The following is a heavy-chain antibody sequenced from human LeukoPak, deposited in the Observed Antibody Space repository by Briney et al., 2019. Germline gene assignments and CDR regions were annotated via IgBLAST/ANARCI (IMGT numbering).Heavy chain of an antibody. CDR3: ARGSGYGSGSYYMGGYYFDY. J-gene: IGHJ4*02. Sequence: SETLSLTCAVYGGSFSGYYWSWIRQPPGKGLERIGEINHSGSTNYNPSLKSRVTISVDTSKNQFSLKLSSVTAADTAVYYCARGSGYGSGSYYMGGYYFDYWGQGTLVTVSS. CDR1: GGSFSGYY. D-gene: IGHD3-10*01. CDR2: INHSGST. V-gene: IGHV4-34*01.